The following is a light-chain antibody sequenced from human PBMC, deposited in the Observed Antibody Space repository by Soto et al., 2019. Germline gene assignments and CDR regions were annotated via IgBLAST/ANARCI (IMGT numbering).Light chain of an antibody. CDR2: KAS. CDR1: QSISSW. CDR3: QQSYSTPPIT. J-gene: IGKJ5*01. V-gene: IGKV1-5*03. Sequence: DIRLYKSPSTLSALIGARVTLTGIASQSISSWLAWYQQKPGRAPKLLIYKASTLQSGVSSRFSGSGSGTDFTLTISSLQPEDFATYYCQQSYSTPPITFGQVTRLEIK.